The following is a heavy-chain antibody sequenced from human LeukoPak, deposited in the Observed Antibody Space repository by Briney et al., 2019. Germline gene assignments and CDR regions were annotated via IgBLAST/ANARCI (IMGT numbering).Heavy chain of an antibody. V-gene: IGHV3-53*01. CDR2: IYSGST. Sequence: GGSLRLSCTVSGFTVSSNSMSWVRQAPGKGLEWVSFIYSGSTHYSDSVKGRFTISRDNAKNSLYLQMNSLRAEDTAVYYCARGRLRGYTGYDRGDFDCWGQGTLVTVSS. J-gene: IGHJ4*02. D-gene: IGHD5-12*01. CDR3: ARGRLRGYTGYDRGDFDC. CDR1: GFTVSSNS.